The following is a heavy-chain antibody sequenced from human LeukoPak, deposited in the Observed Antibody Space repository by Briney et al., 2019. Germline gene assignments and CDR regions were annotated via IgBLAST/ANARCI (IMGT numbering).Heavy chain of an antibody. V-gene: IGHV3-7*01. CDR2: IKQDGSEK. J-gene: IGHJ6*02. Sequence: GGSLRLSCAVSGFTFSGFWMSWSRQAPGKGLEWVANIKQDGSEKYYVDSVKGRFTISRDNAKNSLYLQMNSLRAEDTAVYYCARVGVPAALRASYYYYYGMDVWGQGTTVTVSS. D-gene: IGHD2-2*01. CDR1: GFTFSGFW. CDR3: ARVGVPAALRASYYYYYGMDV.